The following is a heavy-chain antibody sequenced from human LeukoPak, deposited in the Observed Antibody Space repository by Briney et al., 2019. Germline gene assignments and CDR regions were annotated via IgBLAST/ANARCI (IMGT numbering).Heavy chain of an antibody. V-gene: IGHV3-66*01. CDR1: GFTVSSSY. J-gene: IGHJ6*02. D-gene: IGHD3-10*01. CDR2: IYSGGST. CDR3: ARGWFYGMDV. Sequence: GGSLRLSYAASGFTVSSSYMSWVRQAPGKGLEWVSVIYSGGSTYYADSVKGRFTISRDNSRNTLYLQMNTLRAEDTAVYYCARGWFYGMDVWGQGTTVSVSS.